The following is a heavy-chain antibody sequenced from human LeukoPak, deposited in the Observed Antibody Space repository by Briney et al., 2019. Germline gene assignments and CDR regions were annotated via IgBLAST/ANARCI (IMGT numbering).Heavy chain of an antibody. CDR1: GFTFSSYA. CDR3: AKDPIMSSSWPYNWFDP. CDR2: ISGSGGST. V-gene: IGHV3-23*01. D-gene: IGHD6-13*01. J-gene: IGHJ5*02. Sequence: GGSLRLSCAASGFTFSSYAMSWVRQAPGKGLEWVSAISGSGGSTYYADSVKGRFTISRDNSKNTLYLQMNSLRAEDTAVYYCAKDPIMSSSWPYNWFDPWGQGTLVTVSS.